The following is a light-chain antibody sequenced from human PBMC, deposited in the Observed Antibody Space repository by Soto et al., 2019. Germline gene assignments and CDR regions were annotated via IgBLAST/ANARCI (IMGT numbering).Light chain of an antibody. V-gene: IGLV2-8*01. J-gene: IGLJ2*01. CDR3: SSYAVNNNLGV. Sequence: QSALTQPPSASGSPGQSVTISRTGTSSDVGGYNYVSWYQQHPGKAPKLMIYEVSKRPSGVPDRFSGSKSGNTASLTVSGLQAEDEADYYCSSYAVNNNLGVFGGGTKLTVL. CDR1: SSDVGGYNY. CDR2: EVS.